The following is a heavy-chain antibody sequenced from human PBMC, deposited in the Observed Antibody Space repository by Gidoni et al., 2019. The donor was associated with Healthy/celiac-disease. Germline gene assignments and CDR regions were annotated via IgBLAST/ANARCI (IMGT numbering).Heavy chain of an antibody. CDR2: IYYSGST. J-gene: IGHJ4*02. D-gene: IGHD5-18*01. Sequence: QLQLQESGPGLVKPSETLSLTCTVSGGSISSSSYYWGWIRQPPGKGLEWIGSIYYSGSTYYNPSLKSRVTISVDTSKNQFSLKLSSVTAADTAVYYCARPHRGTAMVDYWGQGTLVTVSS. CDR3: ARPHRGTAMVDY. V-gene: IGHV4-39*07. CDR1: GGSISSSSYY.